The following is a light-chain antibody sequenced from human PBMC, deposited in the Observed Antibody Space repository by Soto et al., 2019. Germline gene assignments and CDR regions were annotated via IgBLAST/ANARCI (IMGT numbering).Light chain of an antibody. CDR1: QSVSSSY. V-gene: IGKV3-20*01. CDR2: GES. Sequence: EIVLTQSPGTLSLSPGERATLSCRASQSVSSSYLAWYQQKPGQAPRLLIYGESSRATGIPDRFSGSGSGTDFTLTISRLEPEDFAVYYCQQYGSSEWTFGQGTKVEI. CDR3: QQYGSSEWT. J-gene: IGKJ1*01.